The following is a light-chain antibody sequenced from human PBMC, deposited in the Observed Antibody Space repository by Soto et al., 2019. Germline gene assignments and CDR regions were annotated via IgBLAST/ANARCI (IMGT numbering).Light chain of an antibody. CDR1: QSISTY. CDR2: TTS. Sequence: DIQMTQSPSSLSASVGDTVTITCRPSQSISTYLNWYQQKPGKAPNLLIYTTSSLHSGVPSRFSGSGSGTDFTLTISSLQPEDFATYYCQQSYSTPITFGQGTRLDIK. J-gene: IGKJ5*01. V-gene: IGKV1-39*01. CDR3: QQSYSTPIT.